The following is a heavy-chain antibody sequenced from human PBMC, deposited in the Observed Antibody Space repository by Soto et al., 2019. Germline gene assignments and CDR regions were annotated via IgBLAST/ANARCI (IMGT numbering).Heavy chain of an antibody. CDR2: IIPIFGTA. V-gene: IGHV1-69*12. D-gene: IGHD4-17*01. Sequence: QVQLVQSGAEVKKPGSSVKVSCKASGGTFSSYAISWVRQAPGQGLEWMGGIIPIFGTANYAQKFQGRVTITADESTSTAYMELSSLRSEDTAVYYCARGEEETVTTSNNWFDPWGQGTLVTVSS. J-gene: IGHJ5*02. CDR1: GGTFSSYA. CDR3: ARGEEETVTTSNNWFDP.